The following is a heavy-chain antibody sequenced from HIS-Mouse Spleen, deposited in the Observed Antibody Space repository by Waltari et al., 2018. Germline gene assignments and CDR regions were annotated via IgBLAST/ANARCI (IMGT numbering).Heavy chain of an antibody. D-gene: IGHD6-13*01. Sequence: QVQLVESGGGVVQLGRSLRLSCAASAFTLSSYGRHWFRQAPGKGLEWVAVISYDGSNKYYADSVKGRFTISRDNSKNTLYLQMNSLRAEDTAVYYCAKDRQQLGFDYWGQGTLVTVSS. CDR2: ISYDGSNK. CDR3: AKDRQQLGFDY. J-gene: IGHJ4*02. CDR1: AFTLSSYG. V-gene: IGHV3-30*18.